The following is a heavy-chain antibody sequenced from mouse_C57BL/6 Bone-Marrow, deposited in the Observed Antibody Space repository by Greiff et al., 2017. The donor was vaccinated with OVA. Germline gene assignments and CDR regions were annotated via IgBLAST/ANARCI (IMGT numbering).Heavy chain of an antibody. CDR3: ARSLSGIGY. Sequence: VQLQQPGAELVKPGASVKLSCKASGYTFTSYWMHWVKQRPGQGLEWIGMIHPNSGSTNYKEKFKSKATLTVDKSSSTAYMQLSSLTSEDSAVYYCARSLSGIGYWGQGTTLTVSS. CDR1: GYTFTSYW. J-gene: IGHJ2*01. V-gene: IGHV1-64*01. CDR2: IHPNSGST. D-gene: IGHD6-5*01.